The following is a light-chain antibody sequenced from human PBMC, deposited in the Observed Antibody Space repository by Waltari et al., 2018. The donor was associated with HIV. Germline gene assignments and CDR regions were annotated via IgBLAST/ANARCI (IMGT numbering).Light chain of an antibody. CDR1: QSISSN. Sequence: EIVMTQSPATLSVSTGERATLSCRASQSISSNLAWYQQKPGQAPRLLIYGVSTRTTGTPARFSGSGSGTDFTLTISSLQSEDFAVYYCQQFNSWPRTFGPGTKVET. J-gene: IGKJ1*01. V-gene: IGKV3-15*01. CDR2: GVS. CDR3: QQFNSWPRT.